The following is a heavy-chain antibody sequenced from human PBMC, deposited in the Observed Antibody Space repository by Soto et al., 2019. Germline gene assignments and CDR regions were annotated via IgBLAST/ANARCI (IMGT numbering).Heavy chain of an antibody. CDR1: GFTFSSYS. J-gene: IGHJ4*02. V-gene: IGHV3-21*01. CDR2: ISSSSSYI. D-gene: IGHD3-9*01. Sequence: GGSLRLSCAASGFTFSSYSMNWVRQAPGKGLEWVSSISSSSSYIYYADSVKGRFTISRDNAKNSLYLQMNSLRAEDTAVYYCAREILTGYPYYFDYWGQGTLVTVSS. CDR3: AREILTGYPYYFDY.